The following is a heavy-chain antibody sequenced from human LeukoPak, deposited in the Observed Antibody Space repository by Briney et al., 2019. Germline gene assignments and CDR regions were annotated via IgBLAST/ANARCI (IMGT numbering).Heavy chain of an antibody. V-gene: IGHV3-74*01. CDR2: INTDGRST. CDR3: TRDSYQSDYYYGMDV. CDR1: GFTFSSYW. D-gene: IGHD3-16*02. Sequence: AGGSLRLSCAASGFTFSSYWMHWGREAPGEGLLWVSRINTDGRSTSYADSVKGRFTISRDNARNTLYLQMNSLRVDDTAVYYCTRDSYQSDYYYGMDVWGQGTTVTVSS. J-gene: IGHJ6*02.